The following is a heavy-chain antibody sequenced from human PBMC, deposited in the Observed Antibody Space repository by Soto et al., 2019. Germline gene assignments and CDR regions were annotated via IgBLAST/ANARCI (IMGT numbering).Heavy chain of an antibody. CDR2: IIPIFGTA. V-gene: IGHV1-69*13. J-gene: IGHJ5*02. D-gene: IGHD6-13*01. Sequence: SVKVSCKASGGTFSSYAISWVRQAPGQGLEWMGGIIPIFGTANYAQKFQGRVTITADESTSTAYMELSSLRSEDTAVYYCARANRFIAAEGTPWFDPWGQGTLVTVSS. CDR3: ARANRFIAAEGTPWFDP. CDR1: GGTFSSYA.